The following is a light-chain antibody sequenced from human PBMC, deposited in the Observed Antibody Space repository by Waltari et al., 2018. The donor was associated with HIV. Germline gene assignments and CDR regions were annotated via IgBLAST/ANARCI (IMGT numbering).Light chain of an antibody. Sequence: DIEMTPSPATLSVSPGERVTLSCRANQRVTTNLAWYQQKPGQAPRLRIYGTSTRATGCPGRVSGSGSGTEFTLTISSLQSEDFAVYYCQQYNTWPQTFGQGTRVEI. V-gene: IGKV3-15*01. J-gene: IGKJ1*01. CDR2: GTS. CDR3: QQYNTWPQT. CDR1: QRVTTN.